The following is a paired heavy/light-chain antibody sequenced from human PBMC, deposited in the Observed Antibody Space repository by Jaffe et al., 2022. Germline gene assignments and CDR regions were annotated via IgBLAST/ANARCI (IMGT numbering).Heavy chain of an antibody. Sequence: QVQLQQWGAGLLKPSETLSLTCAVYGGSFSGYYWSWIRQPPGKGLEWIGEINHSGSTNYNPSLKSRVTISVDTSKNQFSLKLSSVTAADTAVYYCARGRALGSSSWYGKGPSPFDYWGQGTLVTVSS. CDR1: GGSFSGYY. CDR2: INHSGST. D-gene: IGHD6-13*01. V-gene: IGHV4-34*01. CDR3: ARGRALGSSSWYGKGPSPFDY. J-gene: IGHJ4*02.
Light chain of an antibody. V-gene: IGLV7-43*01. CDR2: STS. CDR3: LLYYGGAQPWV. CDR1: TGAVTSGYY. J-gene: IGLJ3*02. Sequence: QTVVTQEPSLTVSPGGTVTLTCASSTGAVTSGYYPNWFQQKPGQAPRALIYSTSNKHSWTPARFSGSLLGGKAALTLSGVQPEDEAEYYCLLYYGGAQPWVFGGGTKLTVL.